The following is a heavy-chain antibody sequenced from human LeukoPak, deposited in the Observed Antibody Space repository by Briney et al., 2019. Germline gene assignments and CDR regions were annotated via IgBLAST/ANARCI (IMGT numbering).Heavy chain of an antibody. CDR3: ARGKRGDYETGPTKY. CDR1: GFTFSSYS. CDR2: ISSSSSYI. Sequence: GGSLRLSCAASGFTFSSYSMNWVRQAPGKGLEWVSSISSSSSYIYYADSVKGRFTISRDNAKNSLYLQMNSLRAEDAAVYYCARGKRGDYETGPTKYWGQGTLVAVSS. J-gene: IGHJ4*02. D-gene: IGHD4-17*01. V-gene: IGHV3-21*01.